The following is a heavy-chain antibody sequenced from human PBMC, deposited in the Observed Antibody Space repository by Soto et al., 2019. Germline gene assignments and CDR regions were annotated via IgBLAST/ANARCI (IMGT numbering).Heavy chain of an antibody. CDR1: GYSFTSYW. CDR2: IHPGDSDT. D-gene: IGHD2-15*01. CDR3: ARTPGPEVAASLEYYYFSGMDV. J-gene: IGHJ6*02. Sequence: GESLKISCEASGYSFTSYWIGWVRQMPGKGLEWMGIIHPGDSDTKYSSSFQGQVTISVDKSITTAYLQWSSLKASDTAMYYCARTPGPEVAASLEYYYFSGMDVWGQGTTVTVSS. V-gene: IGHV5-51*01.